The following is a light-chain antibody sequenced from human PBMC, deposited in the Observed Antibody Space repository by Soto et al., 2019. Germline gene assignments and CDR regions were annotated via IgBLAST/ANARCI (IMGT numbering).Light chain of an antibody. V-gene: IGKV3-20*01. Sequence: EIVMTQSPATLSLSPGERATLSCRASQSVSSNSLAWFQLKPGQAPRLLIYGASSRATGIPDRFSGSGSGTDFTLTISRLEPEDFAVYYCQQYGSSPVTFGQGTKVDIK. CDR2: GAS. CDR1: QSVSSNS. J-gene: IGKJ1*01. CDR3: QQYGSSPVT.